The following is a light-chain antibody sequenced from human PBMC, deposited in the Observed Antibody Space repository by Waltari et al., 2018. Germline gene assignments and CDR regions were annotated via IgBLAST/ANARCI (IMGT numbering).Light chain of an antibody. V-gene: IGKV3-20*01. CDR3: QQYGRSPRT. Sequence: ELVFTQSPGTLSLSPGKRATLACTASQTVSSSFLAWYQQKPGQAPRLLIYAAFSRATDIPDRFSGSGSGTDFTLTISRLEPEDFAVYYCQQYGRSPRTFGQGTKVEIK. CDR2: AAF. J-gene: IGKJ1*01. CDR1: QTVSSSF.